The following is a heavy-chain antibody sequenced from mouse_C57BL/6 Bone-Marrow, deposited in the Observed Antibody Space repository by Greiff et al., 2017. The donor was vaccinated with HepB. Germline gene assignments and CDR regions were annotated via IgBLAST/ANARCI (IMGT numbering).Heavy chain of an antibody. CDR2: IDPENGDT. V-gene: IGHV14-4*01. D-gene: IGHD1-1*01. CDR1: GFNIKDDY. Sequence: EVKLMESGAELVRPGASVKLSCTASGFNIKDDYMHWVKQRPEQGLEWIGWIDPENGDTEYASKFQGKATITADTSSNTAYLQLSSLTSEDTAVYYWTRDYYYGSSLDYWGQGTTLTVSS. CDR3: TRDYYYGSSLDY. J-gene: IGHJ2*01.